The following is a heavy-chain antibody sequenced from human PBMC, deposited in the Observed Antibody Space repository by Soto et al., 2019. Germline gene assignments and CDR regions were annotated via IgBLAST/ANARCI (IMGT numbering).Heavy chain of an antibody. CDR1: GGSISSYY. J-gene: IGHJ6*03. Sequence: PSETLSLTCTVSGGSISSYYWSWIRQPPGKGLEWIGYIYYSGSTNYNPSLKSRVTISVDTSKNQFSLKLSSVTAADTAVYYCARSRSLSNYYYYYYMDVWGKGTTVTVSS. CDR2: IYYSGST. CDR3: ARSRSLSNYYYYYYMDV. V-gene: IGHV4-59*08.